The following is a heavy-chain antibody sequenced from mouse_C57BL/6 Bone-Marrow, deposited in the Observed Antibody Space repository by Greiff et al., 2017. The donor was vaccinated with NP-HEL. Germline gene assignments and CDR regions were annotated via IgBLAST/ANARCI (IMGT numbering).Heavy chain of an antibody. CDR3: TRGRWLLRYFDY. D-gene: IGHD2-3*01. CDR1: GYTFTDYE. J-gene: IGHJ2*01. Sequence: VQLQESGAELVRPGASVTLSCKASGYTFTDYEMHWVKQTPVHGLEWIGAIYPETGGIAYNQKFKGKAILTADNSSSTAYMEIRSLTSEDSAVYYCTRGRWLLRYFDYWGQGTTLPVSS. V-gene: IGHV1-15*01. CDR2: IYPETGGI.